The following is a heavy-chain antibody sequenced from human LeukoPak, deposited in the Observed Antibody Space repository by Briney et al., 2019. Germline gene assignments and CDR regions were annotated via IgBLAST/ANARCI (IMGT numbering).Heavy chain of an antibody. J-gene: IGHJ6*03. CDR1: GYSISSGYY. Sequence: SETLSLTCAVSGYSISSGYYWGWIRQPPGKGLEWIGSIYHSGSTYYNPSLKSRDTISVDTSKNQFSLKLSSVTAADTAVYYCARGTDANWGFNYYYMDVWGKGTTVTVSS. CDR3: ARGTDANWGFNYYYMDV. V-gene: IGHV4-38-2*01. CDR2: IYHSGST. D-gene: IGHD7-27*01.